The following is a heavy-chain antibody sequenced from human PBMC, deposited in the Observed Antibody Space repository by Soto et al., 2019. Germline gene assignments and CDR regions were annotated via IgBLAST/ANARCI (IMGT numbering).Heavy chain of an antibody. Sequence: EVQLVESGGDLVQPGGSLRLSCVASGITFSNAWMTWVRQAPGKGLEWMGHIKSKSDGGTIEYAAPMQGRFTISRDESKNRLYLQMNSLKAEDTAVYCCTTKNGYVAPTEYWGQGTLVTFSP. J-gene: IGHJ4*02. CDR1: GITFSNAW. V-gene: IGHV3-15*01. CDR3: TTKNGYVAPTEY. CDR2: IKSKSDGGTI. D-gene: IGHD3-16*01.